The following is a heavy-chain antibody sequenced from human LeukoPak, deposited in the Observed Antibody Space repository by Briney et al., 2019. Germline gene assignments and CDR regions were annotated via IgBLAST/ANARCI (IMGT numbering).Heavy chain of an antibody. CDR3: ARDHCSSTSCYSWFDP. CDR1: GFTFSSYS. V-gene: IGHV3-21*01. J-gene: IGHJ5*02. Sequence: KPGGSLRLSCAASGFTFSSYSMNWVRQAPGKGLEWVSSISSSSSYIYYADSVKGRFTISRDNAKNSLYLQMNSLRAEDTAVYYCARDHCSSTSCYSWFDPWGQGTLVTVSS. CDR2: ISSSSSYI. D-gene: IGHD2-2*01.